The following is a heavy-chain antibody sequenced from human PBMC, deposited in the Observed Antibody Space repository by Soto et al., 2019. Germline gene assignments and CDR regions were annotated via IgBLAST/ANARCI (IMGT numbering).Heavy chain of an antibody. CDR3: ARLEGEGSSWYPGLWY. D-gene: IGHD6-13*01. CDR1: GGSISSSSYY. J-gene: IGHJ4*02. Sequence: QLQLQESGPGLVKPSETLSLTCTVSGGSISSSSYYWGWIRQPPGKGLEWIGSIYYSGSTYYNPSLKSRSTISVDTSKNQFSLKLSSVTAADTAVYYCARLEGEGSSWYPGLWYWGQGTLVTVSS. V-gene: IGHV4-39*01. CDR2: IYYSGST.